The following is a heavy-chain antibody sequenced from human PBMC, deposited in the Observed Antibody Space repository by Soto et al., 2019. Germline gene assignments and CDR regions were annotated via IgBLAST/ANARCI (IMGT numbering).Heavy chain of an antibody. CDR3: ARHGRVALVNWLDP. J-gene: IGHJ5*02. CDR1: GGSISSSSYY. CDR2: IYYSGST. V-gene: IGHV4-39*01. D-gene: IGHD2-15*01. Sequence: SETLSLTCTVSGGSISSSSYYWGWIRQPPGKGLEWIGSIYYSGSTYYNPSLKSRVTISVDTSKNQFSLKLSSVTAADTAVYYCARHGRVALVNWLDPWGQGTLVTVYS.